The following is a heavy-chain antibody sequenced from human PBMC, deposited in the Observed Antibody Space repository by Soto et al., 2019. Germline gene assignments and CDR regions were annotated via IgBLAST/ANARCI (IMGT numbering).Heavy chain of an antibody. Sequence: PGGSLRLSCSTSGFTFEDYAVHFVRQSSREGLEWVSFINADASDRYYADSVRGRFTISRDNTKGSFYLQMDRLRLEDTAIYYCAKAKFYFDSSPFDYWRQGTLVNVSS. D-gene: IGHD1-26*01. V-gene: IGHV3-43D*04. CDR1: GFTFEDYA. CDR3: AKAKFYFDSSPFDY. CDR2: INADASDR. J-gene: IGHJ4*02.